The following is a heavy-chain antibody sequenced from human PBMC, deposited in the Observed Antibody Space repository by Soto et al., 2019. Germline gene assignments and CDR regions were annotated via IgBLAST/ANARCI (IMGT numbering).Heavy chain of an antibody. V-gene: IGHV4-34*01. CDR2: LYDSGSI. Sequence: SETLSLTCAVYGGSFSGYYCRWIRQPPGKGLEWIGELYDSGSINYNASLKSRVSISVDTSKNQFSLKLSSVTAADTAVYYCARGLGGVQHWGQGTLVTVSS. CDR3: ARGLGGVQH. CDR1: GGSFSGYY. J-gene: IGHJ1*01.